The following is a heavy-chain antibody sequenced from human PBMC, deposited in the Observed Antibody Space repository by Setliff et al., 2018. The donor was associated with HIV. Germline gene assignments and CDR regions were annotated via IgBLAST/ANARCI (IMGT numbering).Heavy chain of an antibody. J-gene: IGHJ5*02. CDR1: GFTFSNYD. D-gene: IGHD2-21*01. CDR2: ITSSGSVT. Sequence: PGGSLRLSCAASGFTFSNYDMHWVRQAPGKGLEWVASITSSGSVTYYRDSVRGWFTISRDNARNFLFLQLSGLKSDDTAVYYCARMVVINRVPFHHDLWGQGTLVTVSS. V-gene: IGHV3-48*03. CDR3: ARMVVINRVPFHHDL.